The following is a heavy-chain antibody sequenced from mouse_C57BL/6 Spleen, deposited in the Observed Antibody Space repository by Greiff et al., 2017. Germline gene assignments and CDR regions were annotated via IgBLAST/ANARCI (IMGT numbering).Heavy chain of an antibody. J-gene: IGHJ1*03. D-gene: IGHD1-1*01. V-gene: IGHV1-80*01. Sequence: QVQLKQSGAELVKPGASVKISCKASGYAFSSYWMNWVKQRPGQGLEWIGQIYPGDGDTNYNGKFKGKATMTADKSSSTAYMQLSSLTSEDSAVYFCASPLYYGSSPGYFGVWGTGTTVTVYS. CDR1: GYAFSSYW. CDR3: ASPLYYGSSPGYFGV. CDR2: IYPGDGDT.